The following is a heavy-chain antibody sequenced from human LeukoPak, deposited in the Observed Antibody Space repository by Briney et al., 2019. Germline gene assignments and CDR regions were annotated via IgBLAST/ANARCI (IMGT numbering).Heavy chain of an antibody. CDR2: IIPIFGTA. CDR3: ARDQETTVTDDAFDI. Sequence: GASVKVSCKASGYTFTSYGISWVRQAPGQGLEWMGGIIPIFGTANYAQKFQGRVTITADESTSTAYMELSSLRSEDTAVYYCARDQETTVTDDAFDIWGQGTMVTVSS. V-gene: IGHV1-69*13. D-gene: IGHD4-11*01. J-gene: IGHJ3*02. CDR1: GYTFTSYG.